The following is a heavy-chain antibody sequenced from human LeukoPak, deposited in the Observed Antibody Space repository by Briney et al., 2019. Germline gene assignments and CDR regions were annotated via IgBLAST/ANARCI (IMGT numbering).Heavy chain of an antibody. D-gene: IGHD3-10*01. CDR2: VYYSGST. J-gene: IGHJ3*02. V-gene: IGHV4-59*12. Sequence: SETLSLTCAVSGGSISPYYWSWLRQPPGKELEWIGYVYYSGSTRYNPSLKSRVTISVDTSRNQFSLKLSSVTAADTAVYYCARGPAGNAFDIWGQGTMVTVSS. CDR1: GGSISPYY. CDR3: ARGPAGNAFDI.